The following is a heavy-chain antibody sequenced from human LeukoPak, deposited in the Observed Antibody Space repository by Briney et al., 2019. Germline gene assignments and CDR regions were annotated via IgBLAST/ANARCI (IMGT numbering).Heavy chain of an antibody. CDR3: ARVDTLMITFGGVVD. J-gene: IGHJ4*02. Sequence: SVKLSCKASGGTFSSYAISWVRQAPGQGLEWMGGIIPIFGTANYAQKFQGRVTITADKSTSTAYMELSSLRSEDTAVYYCARVDTLMITFGGVVDWGQGTLVTVSS. V-gene: IGHV1-69*06. D-gene: IGHD3-16*01. CDR2: IIPIFGTA. CDR1: GGTFSSYA.